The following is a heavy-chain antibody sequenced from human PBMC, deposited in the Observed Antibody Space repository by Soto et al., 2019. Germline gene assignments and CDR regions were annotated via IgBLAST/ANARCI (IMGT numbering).Heavy chain of an antibody. CDR2: IYYSGST. J-gene: IGHJ4*02. V-gene: IGHV4-39*01. Sequence: SETLSLTCTVSGGSISSSSYYWGWIRQPPGKGLEWIGSIYYSGSTYYNPSLKSRVTISVDTSKNQFSLKLSSVTAADTAVYYCARQVSGWHFHWGQGTLVTVSS. CDR3: ARQVSGWHFH. D-gene: IGHD6-19*01. CDR1: GGSISSSSYY.